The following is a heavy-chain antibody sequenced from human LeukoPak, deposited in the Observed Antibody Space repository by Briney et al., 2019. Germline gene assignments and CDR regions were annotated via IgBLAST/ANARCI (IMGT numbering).Heavy chain of an antibody. J-gene: IGHJ4*02. D-gene: IGHD3-3*01. Sequence: HPGGSLRLSCSASGFIFSNYGMNWVRQATGKGLEYVAAISASGSATSYADSVRGRFTISRDNSKSTTYLQMNSLRAEDTAVFYCAKDPYLRDFWSGYFDYWGQGIPVTVSS. V-gene: IGHV3-23*01. CDR3: AKDPYLRDFWSGYFDY. CDR2: ISASGSAT. CDR1: GFIFSNYG.